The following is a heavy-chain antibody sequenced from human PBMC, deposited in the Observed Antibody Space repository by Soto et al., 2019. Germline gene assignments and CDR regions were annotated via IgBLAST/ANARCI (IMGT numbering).Heavy chain of an antibody. CDR2: ISYDGSNK. CDR3: ASSIVDTAMPTEGGP. Sequence: GGSLRLSCAASGFTFSSYAMHWVRQAPGKGLEWVAVISYDGSNKYYADSVKGRFTISRDNSKNTLYLQMNSLMAEDTAVYYCASSIVDTAMPTEGGPWGQGTLVTVSS. D-gene: IGHD5-18*01. J-gene: IGHJ5*02. CDR1: GFTFSSYA. V-gene: IGHV3-30-3*01.